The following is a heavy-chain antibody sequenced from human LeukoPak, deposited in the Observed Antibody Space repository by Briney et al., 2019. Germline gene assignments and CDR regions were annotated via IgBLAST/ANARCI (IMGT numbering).Heavy chain of an antibody. D-gene: IGHD3-10*01. Sequence: SETLSLTCAVYGGSFSGYYWSWIRQPPGKGLEWIGEINHSGSTNYNPSLKSRVTISVDTSKNQFSLKLSSVTAADTAVYYCARLGLAYYYGSGSYLGYWGQGTLVTVSS. CDR2: INHSGST. J-gene: IGHJ4*02. V-gene: IGHV4-34*01. CDR3: ARLGLAYYYGSGSYLGY. CDR1: GGSFSGYY.